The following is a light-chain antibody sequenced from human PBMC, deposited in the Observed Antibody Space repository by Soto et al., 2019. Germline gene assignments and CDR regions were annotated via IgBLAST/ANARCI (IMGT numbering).Light chain of an antibody. CDR2: KAS. Sequence: DSRMTQYPSTLSASIGDRVTITCRAGQSISSWLAWYQQNPGKAPKLLISKASTLQSGVPPRFSGSGSGTEFALTISSLQPDDFATYYCQQYESYPMTFGGGTKVQIK. CDR3: QQYESYPMT. V-gene: IGKV1-5*03. CDR1: QSISSW. J-gene: IGKJ4*01.